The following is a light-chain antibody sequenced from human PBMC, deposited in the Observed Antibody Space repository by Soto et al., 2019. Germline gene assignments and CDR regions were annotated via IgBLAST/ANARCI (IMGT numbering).Light chain of an antibody. CDR2: AAS. V-gene: IGKV1-27*01. CDR3: QKYNSAPPT. Sequence: DIQMTQSPSSLSASVGDRVTITCRASQGISNYFAWYQQKPGQVPELLIYAASTLQSGVPSRFSGSGSGKEFTLTISSLQPEDVATYYCQKYNSAPPTFGQGTKLEIK. J-gene: IGKJ2*01. CDR1: QGISNY.